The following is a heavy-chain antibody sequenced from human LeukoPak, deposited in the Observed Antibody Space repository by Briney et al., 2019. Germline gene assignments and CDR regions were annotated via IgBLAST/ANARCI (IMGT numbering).Heavy chain of an antibody. CDR1: GGSISSSSYY. CDR3: AALLRNCSGGSCYPGKRYFDY. J-gene: IGHJ4*02. D-gene: IGHD2-15*01. V-gene: IGHV4-39*07. CDR2: IYYSGST. Sequence: SETLSLTCTVSGGSISSSSYYWGWIRQPPGKGLEWIGSIYYSGSTYYNPSLKSRVTISVDTSKNQFSLKLSSVTAADTAVYYCAALLRNCSGGSCYPGKRYFDYWGQGTLVTVSS.